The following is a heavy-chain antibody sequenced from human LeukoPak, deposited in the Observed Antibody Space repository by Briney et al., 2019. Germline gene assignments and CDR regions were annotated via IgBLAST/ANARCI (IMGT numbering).Heavy chain of an antibody. V-gene: IGHV4-34*01. CDR3: ARSMQGVSGMDV. Sequence: SETLSLTCAVYGGSFSGYYWSWIRQPPGKGLEWLGKINHSGSTNYNPSLKSRVTISVDTSKNQFSLKLSSVTAADTAVYYCARSMQGVSGMDVWGQGTTVTVSS. CDR1: GGSFSGYY. D-gene: IGHD6-13*01. CDR2: INHSGST. J-gene: IGHJ6*02.